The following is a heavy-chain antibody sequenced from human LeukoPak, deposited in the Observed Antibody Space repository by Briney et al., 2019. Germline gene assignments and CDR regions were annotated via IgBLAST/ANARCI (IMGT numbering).Heavy chain of an antibody. Sequence: GGSLRLSCSASGFTFSSYAMHCVRQAPGKGLEYVSAISSNGGSTYYADSVKGRFTISRDNPKNTLYLQMSSLRAEDTAVYYCVKGQRYHDSSGYYSIEYFQHWGQGTLVTVSS. CDR3: VKGQRYHDSSGYYSIEYFQH. D-gene: IGHD3-22*01. CDR2: ISSNGGST. CDR1: GFTFSSYA. J-gene: IGHJ1*01. V-gene: IGHV3-64D*09.